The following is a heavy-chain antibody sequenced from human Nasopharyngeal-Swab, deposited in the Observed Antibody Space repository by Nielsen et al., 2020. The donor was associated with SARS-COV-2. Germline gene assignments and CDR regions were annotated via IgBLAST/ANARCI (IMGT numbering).Heavy chain of an antibody. J-gene: IGHJ6*03. V-gene: IGHV1-24*01. Sequence: ASVKVSCKVSGYTLTELSMHWVRQAPGKGLEWMGGFDPEDGETIYAQKFQGRVTITADESTSTAYMELSSLRSEDTAVYYCARALVRGVKQYYYYYMDVWGKGTTVTVSS. CDR2: FDPEDGET. CDR3: ARALVRGVKQYYYYYMDV. CDR1: GYTLTELS. D-gene: IGHD3-10*01.